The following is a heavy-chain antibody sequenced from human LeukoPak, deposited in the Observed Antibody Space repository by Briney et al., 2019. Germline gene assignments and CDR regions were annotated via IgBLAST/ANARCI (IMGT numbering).Heavy chain of an antibody. Sequence: SETLSLTCTVSGGSISSSSYYWGWIRQPPGKGLEWIGSIYYSGSTYYNPSLKSRVTISVDTSKNQFSLKLSPVTAADTAVYYCARQGIAAAGIPGDYWGQGTLVTVSS. D-gene: IGHD6-13*01. CDR2: IYYSGST. CDR1: GGSISSSSYY. J-gene: IGHJ4*02. CDR3: ARQGIAAAGIPGDY. V-gene: IGHV4-39*01.